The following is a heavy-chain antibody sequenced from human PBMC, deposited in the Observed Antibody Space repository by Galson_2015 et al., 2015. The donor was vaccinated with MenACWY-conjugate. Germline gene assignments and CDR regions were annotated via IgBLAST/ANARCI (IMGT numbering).Heavy chain of an antibody. V-gene: IGHV3-23*01. J-gene: IGHJ4*02. CDR2: ITGGGDTP. CDR3: ARRGSSHAVAGVSSSYFDN. D-gene: IGHD6-19*01. Sequence: SLRLSCAASGFIFSNYAMRWVRQAPGKGLELVSGITGGGDTPYYADSVKGRFHISRDNSKNTVYLQMSSLRVEDTAVYYCARRGSSHAVAGVSSSYFDNWGQGTLVTVSA. CDR1: GFIFSNYA.